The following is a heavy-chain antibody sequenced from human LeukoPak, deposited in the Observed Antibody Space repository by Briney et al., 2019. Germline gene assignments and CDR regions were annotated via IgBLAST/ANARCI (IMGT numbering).Heavy chain of an antibody. CDR1: GLSFTDYY. CDR3: ATLSSSSVGY. D-gene: IGHD6-19*01. J-gene: IGHJ4*02. V-gene: IGHV3-11*01. CDR2: IGISGSPI. Sequence: GGSLRLSCAASGLSFTDYYMSWIRQAPGKGLEWVSYIGISGSPIYYADSVKGRFTISRDNAKNSAYLQLNSLRAEDTAFYYCATLSSSSVGYWGQGTLVTVSS.